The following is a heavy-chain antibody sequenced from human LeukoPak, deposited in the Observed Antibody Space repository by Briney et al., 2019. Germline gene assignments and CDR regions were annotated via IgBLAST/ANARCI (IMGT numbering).Heavy chain of an antibody. CDR1: GFTFSSYA. D-gene: IGHD3-10*01. CDR2: ISGSGGST. Sequence: VGSLRLSCAASGFTFSSYAMSWVRQAPGKGLEWVSAISGSGGSTYYADSVKGRFTISRDNSTNTLYLQMNSLRAEDTAVYYCAKVGDYYGSGSYYTGAFDIWGQGTMVTVSS. CDR3: AKVGDYYGSGSYYTGAFDI. J-gene: IGHJ3*02. V-gene: IGHV3-23*01.